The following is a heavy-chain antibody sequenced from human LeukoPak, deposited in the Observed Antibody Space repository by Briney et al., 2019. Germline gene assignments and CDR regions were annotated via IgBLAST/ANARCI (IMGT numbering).Heavy chain of an antibody. CDR3: ARHPELYFFDY. CDR1: GAPISSYY. CDR2: ISYSGST. D-gene: IGHD3-10*01. Sequence: SETLSLTCTVSGAPISSYYWSWIRQPPGKGLEWIGYISYSGSTNYNPSLKSRVTISADTSKNQVSLTLGSVTAADTAVYYCARHPELYFFDYWGQGTLVTVSS. V-gene: IGHV4-59*08. J-gene: IGHJ4*02.